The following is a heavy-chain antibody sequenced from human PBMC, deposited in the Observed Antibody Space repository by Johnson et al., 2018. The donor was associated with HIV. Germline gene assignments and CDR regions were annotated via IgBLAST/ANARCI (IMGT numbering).Heavy chain of an antibody. CDR1: GFSFSDNF. Sequence: VQLVESGGGLVQPGGSLRLSCVGSGFSFSDNFMDWVRQAPGKGLEWVGRIRNKPSSYSTEYAASVKGRFTVSRDDSKNSVYLQMSSLKTEDTAVYYCTRDRDGVGVSWGQGTMVTVSS. D-gene: IGHD3-10*01. CDR2: IRNKPSSYST. V-gene: IGHV3-72*01. CDR3: TRDRDGVGVS. J-gene: IGHJ3*01.